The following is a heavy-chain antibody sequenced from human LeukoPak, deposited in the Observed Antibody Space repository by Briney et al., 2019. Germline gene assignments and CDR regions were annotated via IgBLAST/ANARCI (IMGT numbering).Heavy chain of an antibody. Sequence: SETLSLTCVVSGDSVSSTTFYWGWIRQPPGKGLEWIGTTHYSGNTYYNPSLKSRVTISLDTSKNQFSLRLNSVTAADTAVYYCARSELLWFGGVNSGFDYWGQGTLVTVSS. J-gene: IGHJ4*02. D-gene: IGHD3-10*01. V-gene: IGHV4-39*07. CDR2: THYSGNT. CDR1: GDSVSSTTFY. CDR3: ARSELLWFGGVNSGFDY.